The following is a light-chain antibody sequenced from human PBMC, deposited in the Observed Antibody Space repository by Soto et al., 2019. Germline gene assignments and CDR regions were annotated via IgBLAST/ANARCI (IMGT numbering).Light chain of an antibody. Sequence: EVVMTQSPRNLPVTLGQPASISCWSSQGLVYSDGNTYLNWFQQRPGLSPRRLLSKVSFRESGVPDRFSGSWSCTAFTMLISRVEAEDVWIYYCRQATHCPPYTFGQGTKLEIK. V-gene: IGKV2-30*01. CDR2: KVS. CDR3: RQATHCPPYT. J-gene: IGKJ2*01. CDR1: QGLVYSDGNTY.